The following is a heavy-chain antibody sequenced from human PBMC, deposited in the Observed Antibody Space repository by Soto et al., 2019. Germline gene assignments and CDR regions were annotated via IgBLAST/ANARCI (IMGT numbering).Heavy chain of an antibody. CDR3: ARAPRLFNMVRGVRGYMDV. J-gene: IGHJ6*03. V-gene: IGHV3-11*01. D-gene: IGHD3-10*01. CDR1: GFTFSDYY. Sequence: GGSLRLSCAASGFTFSDYYMSWIRQAPGKGLEWVSYISSSGSTIYYADSVKGRFTISRDNAKNSLYLQMNSLRAEDTAVYYCARAPRLFNMVRGVRGYMDVWGKGTTVTVSS. CDR2: ISSSGSTI.